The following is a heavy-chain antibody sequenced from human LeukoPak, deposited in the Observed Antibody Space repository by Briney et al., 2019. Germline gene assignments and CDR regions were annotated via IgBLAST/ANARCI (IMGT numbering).Heavy chain of an antibody. Sequence: GASLQISCKGSGYSFTSYWIGWVRQLPGKGLEWMGIIYPGDSDTRYSPSFQGQVTISADKSISTAYLQWSSLKASDTAMYYCARVGYDYVWGSYRSTQYYFDYWGQGTLVTVSS. J-gene: IGHJ4*02. CDR2: IYPGDSDT. CDR1: GYSFTSYW. D-gene: IGHD3-16*02. CDR3: ARVGYDYVWGSYRSTQYYFDY. V-gene: IGHV5-51*01.